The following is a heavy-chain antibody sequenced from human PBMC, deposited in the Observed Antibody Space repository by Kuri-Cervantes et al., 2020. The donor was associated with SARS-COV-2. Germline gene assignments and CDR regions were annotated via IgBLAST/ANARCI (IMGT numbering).Heavy chain of an antibody. V-gene: IGHV4-59*08. CDR2: IYYSGST. CDR1: GGSISRYY. Sequence: SETLSLTCTVSGGSISRYYWSWIRQPPGKGLEWIGYIYYSGSTNYNPSLKSRVTISVHTSKNQFSLKLSSVTAADTAVYYCARHALISSVRGGGEYYYYYGMDVWGQGTTVTVSS. J-gene: IGHJ6*02. CDR3: ARHALISSVRGGGEYYYYYGMDV. D-gene: IGHD3-10*01.